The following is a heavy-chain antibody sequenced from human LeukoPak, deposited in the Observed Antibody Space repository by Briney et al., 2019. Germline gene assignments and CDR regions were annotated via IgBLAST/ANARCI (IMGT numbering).Heavy chain of an antibody. CDR1: GGSISSYY. V-gene: IGHV4-59*08. CDR3: ARHDRGQLWSSTQNWFDP. Sequence: PSETLSLTCTVSGGSISSYYWSWIRQPPGKGLEWIGYIYYSGSTNYNLSLKSRVTISVDTSKNQFSLKLSSVTAADTAVYYCARHDRGQLWSSTQNWFDPWGQGTLVTVSS. CDR2: IYYSGST. D-gene: IGHD5-18*01. J-gene: IGHJ5*02.